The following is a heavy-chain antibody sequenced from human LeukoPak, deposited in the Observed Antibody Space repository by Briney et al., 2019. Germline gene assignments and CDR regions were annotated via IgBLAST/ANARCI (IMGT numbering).Heavy chain of an antibody. CDR2: ISSSSSTI. D-gene: IGHD3-10*01. J-gene: IGHJ4*02. Sequence: GGSLRLSCAASGFTFSSYSMNWVRQAPGKGLEWVSYISSSSSTIYYADSVKGRFTISRANAKNSLYLQMNSLRAEDTAVYYCARGPYGYYFDYWGQGTLVTVSS. CDR1: GFTFSSYS. CDR3: ARGPYGYYFDY. V-gene: IGHV3-48*01.